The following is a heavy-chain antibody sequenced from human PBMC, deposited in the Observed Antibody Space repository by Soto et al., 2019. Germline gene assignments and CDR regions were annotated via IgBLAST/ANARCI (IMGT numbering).Heavy chain of an antibody. CDR3: ARGGSLYWYFDL. CDR2: ISAYNGNT. CDR1: GYTFTSYH. D-gene: IGHD1-26*01. Sequence: ASVKVSCKASGYTFTSYHITWVRQAPGQGLEWMGWISAYNGNTNYAQNFQGRVSITRDTSASTAYMELSSLRSEDTAVYYCARGGSLYWYFDLWGRGTLVTVSS. J-gene: IGHJ2*01. V-gene: IGHV1-18*01.